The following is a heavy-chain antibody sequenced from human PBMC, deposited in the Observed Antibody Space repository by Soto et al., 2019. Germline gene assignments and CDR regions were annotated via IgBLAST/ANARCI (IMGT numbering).Heavy chain of an antibody. D-gene: IGHD4-17*01. Sequence: SETLSLTCTVSGGSVSSGSYYWSWIRQHPGRGLEWIGYIYYTGNTYYNPSLKSRLAISVDTSKNQFSLKLTSVTAADTAVYYCARDLRFQGHDYADYLGYGMDVWGQGTTVTVSS. CDR1: GGSVSSGSYY. CDR2: IYYTGNT. J-gene: IGHJ6*02. CDR3: ARDLRFQGHDYADYLGYGMDV. V-gene: IGHV4-31*03.